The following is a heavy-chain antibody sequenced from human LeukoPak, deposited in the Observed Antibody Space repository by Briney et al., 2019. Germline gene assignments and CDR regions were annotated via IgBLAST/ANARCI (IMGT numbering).Heavy chain of an antibody. D-gene: IGHD5-24*01. Sequence: ASVKVSCKGSGYTFTNYAIHWVRQAPGQSLEWLGWINPGNGDTKYSQDFQGRVTINTDTSAATAYMELSSLRSEDTAVYYCARAGVVEMATIGFDYWGQGTLVTVSS. CDR2: INPGNGDT. V-gene: IGHV1-3*01. J-gene: IGHJ4*02. CDR1: GYTFTNYA. CDR3: ARAGVVEMATIGFDY.